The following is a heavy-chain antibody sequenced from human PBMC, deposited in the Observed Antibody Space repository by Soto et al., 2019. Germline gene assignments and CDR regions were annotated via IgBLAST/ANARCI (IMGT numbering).Heavy chain of an antibody. J-gene: IGHJ4*02. V-gene: IGHV4-59*08. CDR3: ARLTSGYSYGPVGY. Sequence: SETLSLTCSVSGGSVISYYWSWIRQPPGKGLEWIGYASYRGITNYNPSLKSRVAISLDTSRNQFSLKLSSVTAADTAVYFCARLTSGYSYGPVGYWGQGILVTVSS. CDR1: GGSVISYY. D-gene: IGHD5-18*01. CDR2: ASYRGIT.